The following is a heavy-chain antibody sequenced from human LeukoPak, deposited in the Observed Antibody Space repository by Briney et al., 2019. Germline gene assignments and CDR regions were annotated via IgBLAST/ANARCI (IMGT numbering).Heavy chain of an antibody. D-gene: IGHD5-18*01. J-gene: IGHJ4*02. CDR2: IKQDGGEK. CDR1: EFTFSNSW. Sequence: GGSLRLSCEVSEFTFSNSWMSWVRQAPGKGLEWVANIKQDGGEKYYVDSVKGRFTISRDNAKNTLYLQMNSLSVEDTAVYYCAKASYGYCFDYWGQGTLVTVSS. V-gene: IGHV3-7*03. CDR3: AKASYGYCFDY.